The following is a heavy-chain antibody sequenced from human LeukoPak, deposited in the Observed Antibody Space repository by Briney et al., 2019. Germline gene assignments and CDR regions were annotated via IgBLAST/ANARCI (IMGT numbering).Heavy chain of an antibody. J-gene: IGHJ4*02. CDR3: ARAALGGYSDSSGYDY. V-gene: IGHV3-48*01. D-gene: IGHD3-22*01. CDR2: ISGSGSTM. CDR1: GFTFSSYS. Sequence: GGSLRLSCAASGFTFSSYSMNWVRQAPGKGLEWVSYISGSGSTMYYAGSLRGRFTISRHNAEKSLYLQMNSLRAEDTAVYYCARAALGGYSDSSGYDYWGQGTLVTVSS.